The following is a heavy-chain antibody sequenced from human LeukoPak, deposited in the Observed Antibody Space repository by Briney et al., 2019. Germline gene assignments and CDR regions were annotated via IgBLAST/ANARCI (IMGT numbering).Heavy chain of an antibody. CDR1: GFTFSTYA. Sequence: PGGSLRLSCAASGFTFSTYAMSWVRQAPGKGLEWVSAISGSGGSTYYADSVKGRFTISRDNSKNTLYLQMNGLRAEDTAVYYCFESGSYAFDIWGQGTMVTVSS. CDR3: FESGSYAFDI. D-gene: IGHD1-26*01. V-gene: IGHV3-23*01. CDR2: ISGSGGST. J-gene: IGHJ3*02.